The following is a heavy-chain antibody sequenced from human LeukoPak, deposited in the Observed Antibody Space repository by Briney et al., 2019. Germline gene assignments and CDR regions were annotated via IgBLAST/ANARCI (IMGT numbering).Heavy chain of an antibody. V-gene: IGHV4-59*08. J-gene: IGHJ6*03. CDR2: VYYSVSS. CDR1: GGSISSYY. CDR3: ARQESGPYHYMDV. D-gene: IGHD3-3*01. Sequence: SETLSLTCTVSGGSISSYYWTWIRQAPGKGLEWIGYVYYSVSSNYNPSLKSRVSISQDTSKNQVSLKLSSVTAADTAVYYCARQESGPYHYMDVWGKGTTFTVSS.